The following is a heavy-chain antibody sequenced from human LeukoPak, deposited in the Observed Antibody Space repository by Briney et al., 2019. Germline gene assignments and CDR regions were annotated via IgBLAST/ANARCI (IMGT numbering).Heavy chain of an antibody. D-gene: IGHD3-10*01. V-gene: IGHV4-34*01. Sequence: SETLSLTCAVYGGSFSGYYWSWIRQPPGKGLEWIGEINHSGSTNYNPSLKSRVTISVDTSKNQFSLKLSSVTAADTAVYYCARGRRGSYRNYYYGMDVRGQGTTVTVSS. CDR2: INHSGST. CDR1: GGSFSGYY. CDR3: ARGRRGSYRNYYYGMDV. J-gene: IGHJ6*02.